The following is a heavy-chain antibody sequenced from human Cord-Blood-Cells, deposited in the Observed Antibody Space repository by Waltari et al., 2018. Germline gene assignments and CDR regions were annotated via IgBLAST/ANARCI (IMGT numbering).Heavy chain of an antibody. V-gene: IGHV4-38-2*02. CDR2: IYHSGST. CDR3: ASGVVVPANYWFDP. Sequence: QVQLQESGPGLVKPSETLSLTCTVSGYSISSGYSWGWIRQPPGKGLEWIGSIYHSGSTYYNPSLKRRVTISVDTSKNQFSLKLSSVTAADTAVYYCASGVVVPANYWFDPWGQGTLVTVSS. D-gene: IGHD2-2*01. J-gene: IGHJ5*02. CDR1: GYSISSGYS.